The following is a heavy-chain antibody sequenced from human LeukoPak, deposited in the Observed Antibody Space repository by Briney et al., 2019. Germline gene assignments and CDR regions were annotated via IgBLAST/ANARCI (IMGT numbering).Heavy chain of an antibody. CDR2: ISYDGSNK. CDR3: AKSSTGIQLWFEVCDY. CDR1: GFTFSSYG. J-gene: IGHJ4*02. D-gene: IGHD5-18*01. V-gene: IGHV3-30*18. Sequence: GGSLRLSCAASGFTFSSYGMHWVRQAPGKGLEWVAVISYDGSNKYYADSVKGRFTISRDNSKNTLYLQMNSLRAEDTAVYYCAKSSTGIQLWFEVCDYWGQGTLVTVSS.